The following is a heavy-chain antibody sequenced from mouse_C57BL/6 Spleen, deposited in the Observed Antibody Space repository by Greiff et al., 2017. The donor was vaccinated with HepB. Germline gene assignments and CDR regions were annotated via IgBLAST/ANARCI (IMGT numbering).Heavy chain of an antibody. V-gene: IGHV1-82*01. Sequence: VQLQQSGPELVKPGASVKISCKASGYAFSSSWMNWVKQRPGKGLEWIGRIYPGDGDTNYNGKFKGKATLTADKSSSTAYMQLSSLTSEDSAVYFCARWGDYDYWGKGTTLTVSS. D-gene: IGHD2-4*01. CDR1: GYAFSSSW. CDR2: IYPGDGDT. J-gene: IGHJ2*01. CDR3: ARWGDYDY.